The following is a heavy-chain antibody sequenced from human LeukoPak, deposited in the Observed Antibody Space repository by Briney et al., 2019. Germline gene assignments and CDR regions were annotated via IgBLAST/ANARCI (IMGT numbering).Heavy chain of an antibody. J-gene: IGHJ5*02. D-gene: IGHD2-21*02. CDR2: FDPEDGET. Sequence: GASGKLSCKVSGYTLTELSMNWVRQAPGRGLEWRGGFDPEDGETIYAQKFQGRVTMTEDTSTDTAYMELSSLRSEATAVYYCAPLVVVTAMNWFDPWGQGTLVTVSS. V-gene: IGHV1-24*01. CDR3: APLVVVTAMNWFDP. CDR1: GYTLTELS.